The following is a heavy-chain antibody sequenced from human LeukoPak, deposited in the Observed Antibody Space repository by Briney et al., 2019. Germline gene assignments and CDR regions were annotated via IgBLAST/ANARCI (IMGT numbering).Heavy chain of an antibody. J-gene: IGHJ4*02. CDR1: GFTFSSYS. D-gene: IGHD4-17*01. CDR3: TRGFYGDYDY. CDR2: ISVNSDHK. Sequence: NPGGSLRLSCAASGFTFSSYSMNWVRQAPGKGLEWVSSISVNSDHKPYADSVKGRFTISRDNAKNSLYLQMNSLGVDDTAVYYCTRGFYGDYDYWGQGSLVTVSS. V-gene: IGHV3-21*01.